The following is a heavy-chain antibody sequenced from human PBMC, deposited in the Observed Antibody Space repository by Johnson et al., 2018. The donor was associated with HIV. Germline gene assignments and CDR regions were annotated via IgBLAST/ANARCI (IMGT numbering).Heavy chain of an antibody. CDR2: ISYDGRNK. CDR1: GFTVSSNY. Sequence: QVQLVESGGGLVKPGGSLRLSCAASGFTVSSNYMTWVRQAPGKGLEWVAVISYDGRNKYYADSVKGRFTISRDNSKNTLYLQMNSLRAEDTAVYHCARGGQWGATDAFDVWGQGTMVTVSS. D-gene: IGHD6-19*01. CDR3: ARGGQWGATDAFDV. J-gene: IGHJ3*01. V-gene: IGHV3-30*03.